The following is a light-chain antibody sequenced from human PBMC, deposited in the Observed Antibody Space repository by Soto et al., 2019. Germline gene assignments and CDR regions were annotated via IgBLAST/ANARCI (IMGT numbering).Light chain of an antibody. Sequence: EIVLTQSPGTLSLSPGERATLSCRASQSVSSSYLAWYQQKPGQAPRHLIYGASSRAIGIPDRFSGSGSGTDFTLTISRLEPEDFAVYYWQQYGSSPWTFGQGTKVEIK. J-gene: IGKJ1*01. CDR3: QQYGSSPWT. CDR1: QSVSSSY. CDR2: GAS. V-gene: IGKV3-20*01.